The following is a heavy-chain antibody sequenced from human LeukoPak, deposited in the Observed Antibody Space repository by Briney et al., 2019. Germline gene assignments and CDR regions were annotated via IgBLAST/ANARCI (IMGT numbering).Heavy chain of an antibody. D-gene: IGHD6-19*01. V-gene: IGHV3-23*01. CDR3: AKDARRTSGWYFFDY. CDR2: FSDSGGIT. J-gene: IGHJ4*02. CDR1: GFAFSSQA. Sequence: GGSLRLSCAASGFAFSSQAMGWVRQAPGKGLEWVSVFSDSGGITYYADSVKGRFTISRDNSKNTLFLQMNSLRAEDTAVYFCAKDARRTSGWYFFDYWGQGTLVTVSS.